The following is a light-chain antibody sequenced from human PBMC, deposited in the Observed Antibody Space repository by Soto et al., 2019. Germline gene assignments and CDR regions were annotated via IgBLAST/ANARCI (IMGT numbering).Light chain of an antibody. J-gene: IGKJ4*01. CDR3: QQYNSWPLT. CDR2: GIS. CDR1: QSLSIN. Sequence: EIVMTQSPATLSVSPGEGATLSCRASQSLSINLAWYQQKPGQAPRLLIYGISNRVPGIPVRFSASGSGTEFTLNISSLQSEDVAVYYCQQYNSWPLTFGGGTKVQI. V-gene: IGKV3-15*01.